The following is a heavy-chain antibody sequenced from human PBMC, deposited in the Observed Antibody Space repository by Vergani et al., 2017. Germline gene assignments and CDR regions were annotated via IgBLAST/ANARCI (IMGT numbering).Heavy chain of an antibody. CDR2: IYYSGST. V-gene: IGHV4-39*07. Sequence: QLQLQESGPGLVKPSETLSLTCTVSGGSISSSSYYWGWIRHPPGKGLEWIGSIYYSGSTYYNPSLKSRVTISVDTSKNQFSLKLSSVTAADTAVYYCARWSPPPPYGDYVWFDPWGQGTLVTVSS. D-gene: IGHD4-17*01. CDR1: GGSISSSSYY. J-gene: IGHJ5*02. CDR3: ARWSPPPPYGDYVWFDP.